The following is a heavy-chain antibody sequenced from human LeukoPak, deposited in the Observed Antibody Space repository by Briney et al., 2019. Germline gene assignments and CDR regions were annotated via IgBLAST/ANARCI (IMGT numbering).Heavy chain of an antibody. Sequence: SETLSLTCAVYGGSFSGYYWSWIRQPPGKGLEWIGEINHSGSTNYNPSLKSRVTISVDTSKNQFSLKLSSVTAADTAVYYCARRPPWRHFDYWGQGTLSPSPQ. CDR2: INHSGST. D-gene: IGHD3-3*01. J-gene: IGHJ4*02. CDR1: GGSFSGYY. V-gene: IGHV4-34*01. CDR3: ARRPPWRHFDY.